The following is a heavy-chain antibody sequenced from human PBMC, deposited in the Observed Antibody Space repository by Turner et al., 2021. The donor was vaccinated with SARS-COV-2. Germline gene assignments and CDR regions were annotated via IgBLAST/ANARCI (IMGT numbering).Heavy chain of an antibody. J-gene: IGHJ4*02. D-gene: IGHD1-26*01. CDR1: GFTFSIYA. CDR3: ARTYSGSYWSYFDY. V-gene: IGHV3-30*04. CDR2: ISYDGSNK. Sequence: QVQLVESGGGVVQPGRSLRPSCAASGFTFSIYAMPWVRQAPGKGLEWVAVISYDGSNKYYADSVKGRFTISRDNSKNTLYLQMNSLRAEDTAVYYCARTYSGSYWSYFDYWGQGTLVTVSS.